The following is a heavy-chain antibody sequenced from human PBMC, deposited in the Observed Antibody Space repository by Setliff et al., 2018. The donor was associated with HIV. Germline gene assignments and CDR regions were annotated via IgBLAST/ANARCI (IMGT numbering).Heavy chain of an antibody. Sequence: SCTVSGGSISSYYWSWIRQPPGKGLEWIGYIYYSGSTNYNPSLKSRVTISVDTSKNQFSLKLSSVTAADTAVYYCARSYYNFANGYYYYYYMDVWGKGTTVTVSS. CDR3: ARSYYNFANGYYYYYYMDV. V-gene: IGHV4-59*01. CDR2: IYYSGST. CDR1: GGSISSYY. D-gene: IGHD3-3*01. J-gene: IGHJ6*03.